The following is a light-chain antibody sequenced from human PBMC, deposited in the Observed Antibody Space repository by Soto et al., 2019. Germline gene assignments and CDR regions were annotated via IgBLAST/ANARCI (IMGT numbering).Light chain of an antibody. Sequence: TQSPATLSVYPGERATLSCRASQSVSSNLAWYQQKPGQAPRLLIYGASSRATGIPDRFSGSGSGTDFTLTISRLEPEDFAVYYCQQYGSSPWTFGQGTKVDIK. J-gene: IGKJ1*01. V-gene: IGKV3-20*01. CDR2: GAS. CDR1: QSVSSN. CDR3: QQYGSSPWT.